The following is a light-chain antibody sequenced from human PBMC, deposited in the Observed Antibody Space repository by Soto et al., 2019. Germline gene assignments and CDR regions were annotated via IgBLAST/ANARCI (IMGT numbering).Light chain of an antibody. CDR3: RQANKFPLT. CDR2: AAS. Sequence: CRASQGISSWLAWYQQKPGKAPNLLIYAASSLHSGVPSRFIGSGSGTEFALTLSSLLPEDSVTHYWRQANKFPLTFAIGTKVDIK. V-gene: IGKV1-12*01. CDR1: QGISSW. J-gene: IGKJ4*01.